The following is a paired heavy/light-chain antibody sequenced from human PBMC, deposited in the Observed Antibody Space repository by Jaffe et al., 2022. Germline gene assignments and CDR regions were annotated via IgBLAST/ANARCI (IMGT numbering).Heavy chain of an antibody. Sequence: QMQLVQSGPEVKKPGTSVKVSCKASGFTFTSSAVQWVRQARGQRLEWIGWIVVGSGNTNYAQKFQERVTITRDMSTSTAYMELSSLRSEDTAVYYCAAVSAIVYDYIWGSYRYGGKYFDYWGQGTLVTVSS. CDR1: GFTFTSSA. J-gene: IGHJ4*02. V-gene: IGHV1-58*01. D-gene: IGHD3-16*02. CDR3: AAVSAIVYDYIWGSYRYGGKYFDY. CDR2: IVVGSGNT.
Light chain of an antibody. CDR2: EVS. V-gene: IGLV2-14*01. CDR3: SSYTSSSTPL. J-gene: IGLJ2*01. Sequence: QSALTQPASVSGSPGQSITISCTGTSSDVGGYNYVSWYQQHPGKAPKLMIYEVSNRPSGVSNRFSGSKSGNTASLTISGLQAEDEADYYCSSYTSSSTPLFGGGTKLTVL. CDR1: SSDVGGYNY.